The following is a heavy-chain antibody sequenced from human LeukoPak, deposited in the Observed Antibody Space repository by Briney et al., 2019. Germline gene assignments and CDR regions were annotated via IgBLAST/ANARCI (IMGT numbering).Heavy chain of an antibody. Sequence: GESLKISCKGSGYNFTSYWIGWVRQMPGKGLEWMGIIYPGGSDTRYSPSFQGQVTISADKSISTAYLQWSSLKASDTAMYYCARRGAGYYGPGSYYKIESYYYYYMDVWGQGTTVTVSS. CDR1: GYNFTSYW. J-gene: IGHJ6*03. D-gene: IGHD3-10*01. CDR3: ARRGAGYYGPGSYYKIESYYYYYMDV. CDR2: IYPGGSDT. V-gene: IGHV5-51*01.